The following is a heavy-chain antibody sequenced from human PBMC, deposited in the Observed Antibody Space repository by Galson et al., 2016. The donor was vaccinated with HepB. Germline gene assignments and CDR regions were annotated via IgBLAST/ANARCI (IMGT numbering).Heavy chain of an antibody. CDR1: GYSFSTYW. V-gene: IGHV5-51*01. CDR3: ARPVGVSGAFKPVYY. Sequence: QSGAEVTKPGESLKISCKGSGYSFSTYWIGWVRQRHGKGLEWMGIIYPDDSDTTYSPSFQGQVTISADKSVSTAYLQWNSLKASDSAMYYCARPVGVSGAFKPVYYWGQGTLVTVSS. J-gene: IGHJ4*02. D-gene: IGHD4-23*01. CDR2: IYPDDSDT.